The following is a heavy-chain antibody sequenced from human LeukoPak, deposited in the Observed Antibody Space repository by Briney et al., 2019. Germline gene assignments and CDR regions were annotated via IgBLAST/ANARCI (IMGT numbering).Heavy chain of an antibody. J-gene: IGHJ4*02. D-gene: IGHD2-21*02. Sequence: SQTLSLTCAISGDSVSSNSAAWNWIRQSPSRGLEWLGRTYYRSKWYNDYAVSVRSQITINPDISKNQFSLQLNSVTPEDTAVYYCARAASYCGGDCYQYWGQGTLVTVSS. CDR3: ARAASYCGGDCYQY. V-gene: IGHV6-1*01. CDR1: GDSVSSNSAA. CDR2: TYYRSKWYN.